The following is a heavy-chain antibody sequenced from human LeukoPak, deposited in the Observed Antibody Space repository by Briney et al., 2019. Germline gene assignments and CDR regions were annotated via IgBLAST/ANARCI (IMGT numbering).Heavy chain of an antibody. CDR2: IYYSGTT. CDR1: GDSISSYY. D-gene: IGHD6-19*01. J-gene: IGHJ4*02. CDR3: ARGTLYSSGWYFDY. V-gene: IGHV4-59*01. Sequence: SETLSLTCTVSGDSISSYYWGWIRQPPGKGLEWIGYIYYSGTTNYNPSLKSRVTISVDTSKNQYSLNLTSVTAADTAVYYCARGTLYSSGWYFDYWGQGTLVTVSS.